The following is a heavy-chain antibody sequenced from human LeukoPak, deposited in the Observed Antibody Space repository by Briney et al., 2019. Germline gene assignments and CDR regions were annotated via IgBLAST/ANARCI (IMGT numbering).Heavy chain of an antibody. V-gene: IGHV3-30*04. CDR1: GFTFTSYP. Sequence: GGSLRLSCAASGFTFTSYPIHWVRQAPGKGLEWVAVISYDGRDKHYADSVKGRFTISRDNSKNTLYLQMNSLRAEDTAVYYCARDDYWGQGTLVTVSS. CDR3: ARDDY. CDR2: ISYDGRDK. J-gene: IGHJ4*02.